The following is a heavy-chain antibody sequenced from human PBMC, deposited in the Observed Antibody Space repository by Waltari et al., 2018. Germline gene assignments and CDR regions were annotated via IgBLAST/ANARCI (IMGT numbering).Heavy chain of an antibody. CDR1: AFTFSNYE. CDR3: AKDGEIVSVGDYFDY. V-gene: IGHV3-48*03. CDR2: ISSSGRTV. J-gene: IGHJ4*02. D-gene: IGHD3-10*01. Sequence: EVQLVESGGGLVQPGGSLRLSCAASAFTFSNYEMNWVRQAPGKGLEWVSCISSSGRTVKYANSVKGRFTISRDNAKNSLHLQMDSLRAEDTAIYYCAKDGEIVSVGDYFDYWGQGTLVTVSS.